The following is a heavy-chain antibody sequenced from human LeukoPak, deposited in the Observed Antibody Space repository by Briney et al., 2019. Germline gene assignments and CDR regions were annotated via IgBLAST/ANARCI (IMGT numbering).Heavy chain of an antibody. CDR1: GFTFSSYA. Sequence: GRSLRLSCAASGFTFSSYAMTWVSQAPGKGLEWGSVISDSGGSTYYADSVKCRFTISRDNSKNTLYLQMNSLRAKDTDVYYCARLIVGAMYYFDYWGQGTMVTVSS. CDR2: ISDSGGST. CDR3: ARLIVGAMYYFDY. D-gene: IGHD1-26*01. J-gene: IGHJ4*02. V-gene: IGHV3-23*01.